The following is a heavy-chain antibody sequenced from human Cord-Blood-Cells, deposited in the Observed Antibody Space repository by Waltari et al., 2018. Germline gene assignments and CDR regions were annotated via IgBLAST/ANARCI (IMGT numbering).Heavy chain of an antibody. CDR2: IKQDGSEK. CDR1: GFTFSGHW. Sequence: EVQLVESGGGLVQPGGSLRLSCAAAGFTFSGHWMSWVRQAPGKGLEWVANIKQDGSEKYYVDSVKGRFTISRDNAKNSLYLQMNSLRAEDTAVYYCARESDYWGQGTLVTVSS. V-gene: IGHV3-7*01. CDR3: ARESDY. J-gene: IGHJ4*02.